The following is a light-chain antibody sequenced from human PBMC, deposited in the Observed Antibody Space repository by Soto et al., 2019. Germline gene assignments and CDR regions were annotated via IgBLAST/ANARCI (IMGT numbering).Light chain of an antibody. CDR3: QQYNSYSLT. CDR1: QSITNW. Sequence: DIQMTQSPSTLSASVGDRVTITCRASQSITNWLAWYQQKPGKAPNLLIYKASTLETGVPSRFSGSGSGTHFTLTISSLQPDDFATYYCQQYNSYSLTFGGGTKVEIK. CDR2: KAS. V-gene: IGKV1-5*03. J-gene: IGKJ4*01.